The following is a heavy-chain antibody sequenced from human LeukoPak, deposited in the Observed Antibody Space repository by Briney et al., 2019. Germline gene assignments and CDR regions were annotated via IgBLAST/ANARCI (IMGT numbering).Heavy chain of an antibody. CDR3: ARGRSGYYFDY. D-gene: IGHD5-12*01. CDR1: GFTFSSYS. J-gene: IGHJ4*02. V-gene: IGHV3-48*01. Sequence: GGSLRLSCAASGFTFSSYSMNWVRQAPGKGLEWVSYISSSSGTLYYADSVKGRFTISRDNAKNSLYLQLNSLRPEDTAVYYCARGRSGYYFDYWGQGTLVTVSS. CDR2: ISSSSGTL.